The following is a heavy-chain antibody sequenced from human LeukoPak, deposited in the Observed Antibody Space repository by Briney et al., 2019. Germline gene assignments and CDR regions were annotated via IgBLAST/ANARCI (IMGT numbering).Heavy chain of an antibody. J-gene: IGHJ3*02. CDR1: GYSISSGYY. CDR2: IYHSGST. V-gene: IGHV4-38-2*02. D-gene: IGHD4-17*01. CDR3: ARADYGDFHDAFDI. Sequence: PSETLSLTCTVSGYSISSGYYWGWIRQPPGKGLKWIGSIYHSGSTNYNPSLKSRVTMSVDTSKNQFSLKLSSVTAADTAVYYCARADYGDFHDAFDIWGQGTMVTVSS.